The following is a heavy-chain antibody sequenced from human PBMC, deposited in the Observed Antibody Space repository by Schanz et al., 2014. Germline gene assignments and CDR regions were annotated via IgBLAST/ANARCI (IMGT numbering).Heavy chain of an antibody. V-gene: IGHV3-15*01. CDR1: GFTVSNNF. CDR3: TTGGRRGYSHYFYGMDV. J-gene: IGHJ6*02. Sequence: DVQLVESGGGLIQPGGSLRLSCAASGFTVSNNFMTWVRQAPGKGLEWVGRIKTKTDGGTTDYAAPVKGRFTISRDDSTNTLYLQMNSLKTEDTAVYYCTTGGRRGYSHYFYGMDVWGQGTTVTVSS. D-gene: IGHD5-18*01. CDR2: IKTKTDGGTT.